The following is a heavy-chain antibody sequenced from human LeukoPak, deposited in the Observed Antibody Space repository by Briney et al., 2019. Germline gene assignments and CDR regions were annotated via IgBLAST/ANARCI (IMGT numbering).Heavy chain of an antibody. V-gene: IGHV4-30-4*01. J-gene: IGHJ3*02. D-gene: IGHD3-22*01. CDR1: GGSISSGDYY. CDR3: ARDLPYYYDSSGYSSPQAFDI. CDR2: IYYRGST. Sequence: SETLSLTCTVSGGSISSGDYYWSWIRQPPGRGLEWIGYIYYRGSTYCNPSLKSRVTISVDTSKNQFSLKLSSVTAADTAVYFCARDLPYYYDSSGYSSPQAFDIWGQGTMVTVSS.